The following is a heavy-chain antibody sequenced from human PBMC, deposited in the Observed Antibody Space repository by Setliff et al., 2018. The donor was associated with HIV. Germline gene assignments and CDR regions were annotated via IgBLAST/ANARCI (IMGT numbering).Heavy chain of an antibody. CDR1: GGSISSGGYY. J-gene: IGHJ4*02. CDR2: IYTSGST. CDR3: ARAPGAYYYDSSGYPIGIRFDY. D-gene: IGHD3-22*01. V-gene: IGHV4-61*09. Sequence: SETLSLTCTVSGGSISSGGYYWSWIRQPAGKGLEWIGHIYTSGSTNYNPSLKSRVTISVDTSKNQFSLKLSSVTAADTAVYYCARAPGAYYYDSSGYPIGIRFDYWGQGTLVTVSS.